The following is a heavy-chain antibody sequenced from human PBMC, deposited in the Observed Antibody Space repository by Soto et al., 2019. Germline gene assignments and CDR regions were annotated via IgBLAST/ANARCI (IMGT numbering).Heavy chain of an antibody. D-gene: IGHD4-17*01. CDR2: IWYDGSNK. J-gene: IGHJ6*03. CDR3: ARDSYDYGDYDYYYYYMDV. V-gene: IGHV3-33*01. Sequence: GGSLRLSCAASGFTFSSYGMHSVRQATGKGLEWVAVIWYDGSNKYYADSVEGRFSISRDNSKNTLYLQLNSLRAEDTAVYYCARDSYDYGDYDYYYYYMDVWGKGTTVTVSS. CDR1: GFTFSSYG.